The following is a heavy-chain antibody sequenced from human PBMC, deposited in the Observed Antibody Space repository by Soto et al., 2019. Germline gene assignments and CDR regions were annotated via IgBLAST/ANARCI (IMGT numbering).Heavy chain of an antibody. V-gene: IGHV3-7*04. D-gene: IGHD3-3*01. J-gene: IGHJ4*02. CDR2: IKQDGSEK. Sequence: GGSLRLSCAASGFTFSSYWMSWVRQAPGKGLEWVANIKQDGSEKYYVDSVKGRFTISRDNAKNSLYLQMNSLRAEDTAVYYCARGGLNYDFWGAIYRKKYYFDYWGQGTLVTVSS. CDR1: GFTFSSYW. CDR3: ARGGLNYDFWGAIYRKKYYFDY.